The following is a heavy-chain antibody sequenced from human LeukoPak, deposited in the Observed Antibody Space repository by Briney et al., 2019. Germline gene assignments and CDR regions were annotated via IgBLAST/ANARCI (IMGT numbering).Heavy chain of an antibody. D-gene: IGHD5-12*01. CDR2: FDPEDGET. V-gene: IGHV1-24*01. CDR3: ATDRGKSGVVPSYFDY. J-gene: IGHJ4*02. Sequence: ASVKVSCEVSGYTLTELSMHWVRQAPGKGLEWMGGFDPEDGETIYAQKFQGRVTMTEDTSTDTAYMELSSLRSEDTAVYYCATDRGKSGVVPSYFDYWGQGTLVTVSS. CDR1: GYTLTELS.